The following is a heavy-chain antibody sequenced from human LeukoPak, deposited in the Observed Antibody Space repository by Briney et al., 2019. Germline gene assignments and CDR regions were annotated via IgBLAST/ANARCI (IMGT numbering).Heavy chain of an antibody. Sequence: GGSLRLSCAASGFNFTRYNMNWVRQAPGKGLEHISYISSISRTIDNADSVKGRFTISRDNAKNSLFLQMNSLRAEDTAVYYCARVEMTISNGEFDYWGQGTLVTVSS. J-gene: IGHJ4*02. CDR2: ISSISRTI. D-gene: IGHD5-24*01. CDR1: GFNFTRYN. V-gene: IGHV3-48*01. CDR3: ARVEMTISNGEFDY.